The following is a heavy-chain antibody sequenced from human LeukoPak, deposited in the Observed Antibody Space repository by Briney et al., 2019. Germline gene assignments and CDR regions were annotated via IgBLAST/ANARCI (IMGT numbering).Heavy chain of an antibody. Sequence: KPSETMSLTCTVSGGSMSHYYWGWIRPPAGKGLEWIGRAHTRGSSTCNPSLRSRVTMSVHTSKHQFSLKLSSVTAADTAVYYCARLSVPDVEGAFDIWGQGTLVTVSS. D-gene: IGHD2-2*01. CDR2: AHTRGSS. CDR1: GGSMSHYY. CDR3: ARLSVPDVEGAFDI. V-gene: IGHV4-4*07. J-gene: IGHJ3*02.